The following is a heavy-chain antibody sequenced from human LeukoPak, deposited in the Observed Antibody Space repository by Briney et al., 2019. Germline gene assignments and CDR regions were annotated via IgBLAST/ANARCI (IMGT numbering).Heavy chain of an antibody. D-gene: IGHD3-22*01. V-gene: IGHV5-51*01. CDR1: GYSFTSYW. CDR2: IYPGDSDT. CDR3: ASASYDSSGYYNDLYFDY. J-gene: IGHJ4*02. Sequence: GESLKISCKGSGYSFTSYWIGWVRQMPGKGLEWMGIIYPGDSDTRYSPSFQGQVTISADKSISTAYLRWSSLKASDTAMYYCASASYDSSGYYNDLYFDYWGQGTLVTVSS.